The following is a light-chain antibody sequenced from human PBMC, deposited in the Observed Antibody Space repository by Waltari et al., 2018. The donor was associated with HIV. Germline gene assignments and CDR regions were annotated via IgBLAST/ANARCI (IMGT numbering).Light chain of an antibody. V-gene: IGKV4-1*01. CDR1: QSVLFSSNNKDY. J-gene: IGKJ4*01. CDR2: WAS. CDR3: QQYYNTPLT. Sequence: IVMTQSPDSLAVSLGERATINCKSSQSVLFSSNNKDYLAWYQQKPGQPPKLLIYWASTPESGVPDRFSGSGSGTDFTLTISSLQAEDVAVYYCQQYYNTPLTFGGGTRVEIK.